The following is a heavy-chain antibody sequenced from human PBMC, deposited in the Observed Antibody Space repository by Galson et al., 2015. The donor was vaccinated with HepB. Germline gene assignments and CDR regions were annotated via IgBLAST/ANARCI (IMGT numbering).Heavy chain of an antibody. D-gene: IGHD3-10*01. V-gene: IGHV3-66*01. CDR3: ARDTPEFSDAFDI. CDR2: IYSGGST. CDR1: GFTVSSNY. Sequence: SLRLSCAASGFTVSSNYMSWVRQAPGKGLEWVSVIYSGGSTYYADSVKGRFTISRDNSKNTLYLQMNSLRAEDTAVYYCARDTPEFSDAFDIWGQGTMVTVSS. J-gene: IGHJ3*02.